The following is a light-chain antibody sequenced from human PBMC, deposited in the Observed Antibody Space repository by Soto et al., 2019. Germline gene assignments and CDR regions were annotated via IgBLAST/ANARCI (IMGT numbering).Light chain of an antibody. CDR3: HQYDSWT. CDR1: QSVSSNS. V-gene: IGKV3-20*01. Sequence: EIVLSQSPDTLSLYPGERATLSCRASQSVSSNSLAWYQQRPGQAPRLLIHGASSRATGIPDRFSGSGSGTDFTLTISRLGPEDFAVYYCHQYDSWTFGQGTMVDVK. CDR2: GAS. J-gene: IGKJ1*01.